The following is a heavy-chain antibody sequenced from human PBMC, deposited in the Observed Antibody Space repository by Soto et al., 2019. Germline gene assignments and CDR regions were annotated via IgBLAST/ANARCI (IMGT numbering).Heavy chain of an antibody. CDR3: ARGPAAQYYYYYYMDV. J-gene: IGHJ6*03. V-gene: IGHV1-8*01. D-gene: IGHD2-2*01. CDR1: GYTFTSYD. CDR2: MNPNSGNT. Sequence: ASVKVSCKASGYTFTSYDINWVRQATGQGLEWMGWMNPNSGNTGYAQKFQGRVTMTRNTSISTAYMELSSLRSEDTAVYYCARGPAAQYYYYYYMDVWGKGITVTVSS.